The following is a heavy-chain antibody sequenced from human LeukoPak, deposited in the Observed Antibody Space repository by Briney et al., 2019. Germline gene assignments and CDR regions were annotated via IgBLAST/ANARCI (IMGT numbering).Heavy chain of an antibody. Sequence: SQTLSLTCTVSGGSISSGNYYWSWIRQPLGKGLEWIGYIYYSGSTYYNPSLKSRVTISVDTSKNQFSLKLSSVTAADTAVYYCASTARSSWYVYYFDYWGQGTLVTVSS. CDR2: IYYSGST. D-gene: IGHD6-13*01. V-gene: IGHV4-30-4*01. J-gene: IGHJ4*02. CDR1: GGSISSGNYY. CDR3: ASTARSSWYVYYFDY.